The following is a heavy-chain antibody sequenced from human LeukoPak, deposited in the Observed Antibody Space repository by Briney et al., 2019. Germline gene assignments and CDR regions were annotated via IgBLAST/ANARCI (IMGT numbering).Heavy chain of an antibody. Sequence: PSQTLSLTCTVSGGSISSGGYYWSWIRQHPGKGLEWIGYIYYSGSTYYNPSLKSRVTISVDTSKNQFSLKLSSVTAADTAVYYCARGSGSGYPWLPYYFDYWGQGTLVTVSS. V-gene: IGHV4-31*03. CDR1: GGSISSGGYY. CDR2: IYYSGST. D-gene: IGHD3-3*01. CDR3: ARGSGSGYPWLPYYFDY. J-gene: IGHJ4*02.